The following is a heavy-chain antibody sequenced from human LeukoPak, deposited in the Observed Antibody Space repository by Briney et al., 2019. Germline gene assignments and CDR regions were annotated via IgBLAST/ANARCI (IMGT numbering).Heavy chain of an antibody. V-gene: IGHV1-2*06. CDR2: INPNSGGT. CDR3: AIIPYSGSYYTRDY. Sequence: GASVKVSCKASGYTFTGYYMHWVRQAPGQGLEWMGRINPNSGGTNYAQKFQGRVTMTRDTSISTAYMELSRLRSDDTAVYYCAIIPYSGSYYTRDYWGQGTLVTVSS. J-gene: IGHJ4*02. CDR1: GYTFTGYY. D-gene: IGHD1-26*01.